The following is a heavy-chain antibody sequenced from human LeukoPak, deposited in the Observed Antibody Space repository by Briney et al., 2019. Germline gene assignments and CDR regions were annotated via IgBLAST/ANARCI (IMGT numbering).Heavy chain of an antibody. CDR1: GFTFSSYS. J-gene: IGHJ4*02. Sequence: GGSLRLSCAASGFTFSSYSMNWIRQAPGKGLEWISYISNSGTTKYYADSVKGRFTISRDNAKNSLYLQMNSLRAEDTAVYYCAAVIDYWGQGTLVTVSS. CDR2: ISNSGTTK. CDR3: AAVIDY. V-gene: IGHV3-48*04.